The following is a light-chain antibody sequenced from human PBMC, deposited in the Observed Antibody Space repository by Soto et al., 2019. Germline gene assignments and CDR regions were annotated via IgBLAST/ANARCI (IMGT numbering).Light chain of an antibody. J-gene: IGLJ2*01. V-gene: IGLV1-40*01. CDR3: AAWDDSLSGYVV. CDR1: SSNIGAGYD. CDR2: GNS. Sequence: QSVLTQPPSVSGAPGQRVTISCTGSSSNIGAGYDVHWYQQLPGTAPKLLIYGNSNRPSGVPDRFSGSKSGTSASLAITGLQAEDEADYYCAAWDDSLSGYVVFGGGTKVTVL.